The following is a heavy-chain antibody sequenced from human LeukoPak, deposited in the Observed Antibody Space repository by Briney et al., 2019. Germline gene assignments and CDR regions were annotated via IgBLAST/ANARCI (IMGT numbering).Heavy chain of an antibody. CDR3: ARTEGPYDFWRRYYVGPPTLDY. CDR2: INTNTGNP. CDR1: GYNFTSYG. D-gene: IGHD3-3*01. J-gene: IGHJ4*02. V-gene: IGHV7-4-1*02. Sequence: ASVKVSCKTSGYNFTSYGVNWVRQAPGQGLEWMGWINTNTGNPTYAQGFTGRFDFFLDTSVSTAYLQISSLKTEDTAVYYCARTEGPYDFWRRYYVGPPTLDYWGQGTLVTVSS.